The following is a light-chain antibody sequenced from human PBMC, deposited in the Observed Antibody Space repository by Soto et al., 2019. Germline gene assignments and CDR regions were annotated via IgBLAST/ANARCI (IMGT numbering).Light chain of an antibody. CDR3: QKYNTVPHT. V-gene: IGKV1-27*01. Sequence: DVPLTQSPPSLSASVGDRVTISCRASQSIGNCFAGYQQKQGTVPKLLIYSASTLQSGVPSRFSGSGSAIYFTLTISSRQPEDVAAYYCQKYNTVPHTFGQGTRLEI. CDR2: SAS. CDR1: QSIGNC. J-gene: IGKJ5*01.